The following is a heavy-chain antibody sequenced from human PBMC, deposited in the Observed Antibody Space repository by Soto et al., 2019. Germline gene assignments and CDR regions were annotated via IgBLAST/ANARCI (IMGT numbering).Heavy chain of an antibody. J-gene: IGHJ6*02. Sequence: SLRLSCAASGFTFSSYAMHWVRQAPGKGLEWVAVISYDGSNKYYADSVKGRFTISRDNSKNTLYLQMNSLRAEDTAVYYCARRGYSSSWYYYYYYGMDVWGQGTTVTVSS. CDR1: GFTFSSYA. CDR2: ISYDGSNK. CDR3: ARRGYSSSWYYYYYYGMDV. V-gene: IGHV3-30-3*01. D-gene: IGHD6-13*01.